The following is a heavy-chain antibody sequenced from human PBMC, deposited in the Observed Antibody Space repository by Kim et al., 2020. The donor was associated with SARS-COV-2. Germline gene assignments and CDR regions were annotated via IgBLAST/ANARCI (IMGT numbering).Heavy chain of an antibody. CDR3: ARDRTGGSGTYYFDQ. V-gene: IGHV3-64*01. D-gene: IGHD3-10*01. Sequence: NSVKGRFIISRDNSKNPLYLQMGSLRAEDMALYYCARDRTGGSGTYYFDQWGQGTLVTVSS. J-gene: IGHJ4*02.